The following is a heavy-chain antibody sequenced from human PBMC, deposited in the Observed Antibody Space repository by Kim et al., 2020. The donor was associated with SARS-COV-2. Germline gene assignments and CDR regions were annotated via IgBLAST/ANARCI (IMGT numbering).Heavy chain of an antibody. Sequence: YDADSVKGRFTIFRDNSKNTLYLQMNSLRAEDTAVYYCARVRGYSYDLDYWGQGTLVTVSS. D-gene: IGHD5-18*01. CDR3: ARVRGYSYDLDY. V-gene: IGHV3-66*01. J-gene: IGHJ4*02.